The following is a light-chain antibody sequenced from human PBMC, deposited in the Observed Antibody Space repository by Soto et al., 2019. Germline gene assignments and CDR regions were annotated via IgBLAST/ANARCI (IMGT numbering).Light chain of an antibody. Sequence: DSQMTQSPSSLSASVGDRVTITCRASQGISSYLNWYQQKPGKAPKLLIYAASSLQSGVPSRFSGSGSGTDFTLTISSLEPEDFAVYYCQQRSNWPPVTFGGGTKVDIK. CDR2: AAS. CDR1: QGISSY. V-gene: IGKV1-39*01. CDR3: QQRSNWPPVT. J-gene: IGKJ4*01.